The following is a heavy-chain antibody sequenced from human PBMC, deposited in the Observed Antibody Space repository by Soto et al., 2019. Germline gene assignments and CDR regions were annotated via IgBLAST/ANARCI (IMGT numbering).Heavy chain of an antibody. CDR1: GFTFSIYS. CDR2: ISSSSSYI. J-gene: IGHJ6*02. Sequence: GGSLRLSCAASGFTFSIYSMNWVRQAPGKGLEWVSSISSSSSYIYYADSVKGRFTISRDNAKNSLYLQMNSLRAEDTAVYYCARGDGFLGMDVWGQGTTVTVSS. V-gene: IGHV3-21*01. CDR3: ARGDGFLGMDV. D-gene: IGHD3-10*01.